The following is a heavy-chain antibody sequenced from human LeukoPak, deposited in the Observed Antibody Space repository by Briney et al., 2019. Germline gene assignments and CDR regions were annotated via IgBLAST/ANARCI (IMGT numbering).Heavy chain of an antibody. V-gene: IGHV3-21*01. J-gene: IGHJ4*02. CDR3: ARRLVGTPDYFDY. CDR1: GFTFSSYS. Sequence: PGGSLRLSCAASGFTFSSYSMNWVRQAPGKGLEWVSSISSSRSYIYYGDSVKGRFTISRDNAKNSLYLQMNSLRAEDTAVYYCARRLVGTPDYFDYWGQGTLVTVSS. D-gene: IGHD4-23*01. CDR2: ISSSRSYI.